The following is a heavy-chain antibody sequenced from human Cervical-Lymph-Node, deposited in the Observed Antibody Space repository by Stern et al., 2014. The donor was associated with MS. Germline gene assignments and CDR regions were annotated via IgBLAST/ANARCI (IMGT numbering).Heavy chain of an antibody. Sequence: EDQLVESGGGFVQPGGSLRLSCAASGFTFSSYWMHWVRQAPGKGLVWVSRINSDGISTSYADSVKGRFTISRDNAKNTLYLQMNSLRAEDTAVYYCARTLGYCSGGSCYYGMDVWGQGTTVTVSS. CDR1: GFTFSSYW. J-gene: IGHJ6*02. D-gene: IGHD2-15*01. V-gene: IGHV3-74*02. CDR3: ARTLGYCSGGSCYYGMDV. CDR2: INSDGIST.